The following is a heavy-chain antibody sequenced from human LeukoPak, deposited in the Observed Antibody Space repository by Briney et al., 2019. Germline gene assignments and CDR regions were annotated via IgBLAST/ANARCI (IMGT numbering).Heavy chain of an antibody. CDR1: GGSISSYY. Sequence: SETLSLTCTVSGGSISSYYWSWIRQPPGKGLEWIGYIYYSGSTNYNPSLKSRVTISVDTSKNQFSLKLSSVTAADTAVYYCAREASYGGYLYWGQGTLVTVSS. CDR3: AREASYGGYLY. V-gene: IGHV4-59*01. CDR2: IYYSGST. J-gene: IGHJ4*02. D-gene: IGHD5-12*01.